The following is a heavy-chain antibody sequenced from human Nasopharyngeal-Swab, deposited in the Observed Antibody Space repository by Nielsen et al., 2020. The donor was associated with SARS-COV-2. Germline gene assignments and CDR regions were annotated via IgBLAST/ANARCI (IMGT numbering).Heavy chain of an antibody. V-gene: IGHV3-9*01. D-gene: IGHD1-1*01. J-gene: IGHJ4*02. CDR2: ISWNSGSI. Sequence: SLKISCAASGFTFDDYAMHWVRQAPGKGLEWVSGISWNSGSIGYADSVKGRFTISRDNSKNTLYLQMNSLRAEDTAVYYCAKAQTKELDYWGQGTLVTVSS. CDR3: AKAQTKELDY. CDR1: GFTFDDYA.